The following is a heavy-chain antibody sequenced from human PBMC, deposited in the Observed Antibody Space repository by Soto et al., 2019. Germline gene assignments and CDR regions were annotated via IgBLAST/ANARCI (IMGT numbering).Heavy chain of an antibody. CDR2: IYPSDSDT. D-gene: IGHD3-3*01. Sequence: GESLKISCKASGYSFTSYWIAWVRQMPGKGLELMGIIYPSDSDTRYSPSFQGQVTISADKSISSAYLQWSSRRASDSAMYYCARGGVATRTFDYWGQGTPVTVSS. CDR3: ARGGVATRTFDY. V-gene: IGHV5-51*01. CDR1: GYSFTSYW. J-gene: IGHJ4*02.